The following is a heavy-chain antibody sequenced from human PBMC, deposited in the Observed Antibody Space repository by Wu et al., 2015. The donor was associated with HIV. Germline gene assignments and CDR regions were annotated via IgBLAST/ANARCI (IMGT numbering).Heavy chain of an antibody. J-gene: IGHJ4*02. CDR3: ARRTNYDSSGYYFWFDY. V-gene: IGHV1-2*02. D-gene: IGHD3-22*01. Sequence: QVQLVQSGAEVKKPGASVKVSCKASGYTFTTYYMHWLRQAPGQGLEWMGWINPNSGGTNYAQKFQGRVTMTRDTSISTAYMELSRLRSDDTAVYYCARRTNYDSSGYYFWFDYWGQGTLVTVSS. CDR1: GYTFTTYY. CDR2: INPNSGGT.